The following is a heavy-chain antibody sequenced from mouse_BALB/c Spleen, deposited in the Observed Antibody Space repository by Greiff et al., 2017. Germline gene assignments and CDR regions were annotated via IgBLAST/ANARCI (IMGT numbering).Heavy chain of an antibody. CDR2: IDPANGNT. J-gene: IGHJ1*01. D-gene: IGHD1-1*01. V-gene: IGHV14-3*02. CDR1: GFNIKDTY. Sequence: VQLQQSGAELVKPGASVKLSCTASGFNIKDTYMHWVKQRPEQGLEWIGRIDPANGNTKYDPKFQGKATITADTSSNTAYLQLSSLTSEDTAVYYCARDTTVVYWYFDVWGAGTTVTVSS. CDR3: ARDTTVVYWYFDV.